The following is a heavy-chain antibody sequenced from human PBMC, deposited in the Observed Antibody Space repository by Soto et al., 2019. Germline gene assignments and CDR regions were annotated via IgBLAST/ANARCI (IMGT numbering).Heavy chain of an antibody. Sequence: GGALRLSCAASGFIFSSYAMSWVRQAPGKGLEWVSAISGSGGSTYYADSVKGRFTISRDNSKNTLYLQMNSLRAEDTAEYYCAKDRIAAAGIGWFDPWGQGTLVTVSS. CDR1: GFIFSSYA. CDR3: AKDRIAAAGIGWFDP. V-gene: IGHV3-23*01. CDR2: ISGSGGST. D-gene: IGHD6-13*01. J-gene: IGHJ5*02.